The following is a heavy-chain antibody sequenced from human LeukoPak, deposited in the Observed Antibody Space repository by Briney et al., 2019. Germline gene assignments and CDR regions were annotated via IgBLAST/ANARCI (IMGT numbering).Heavy chain of an antibody. V-gene: IGHV1-2*02. CDR1: GYTFTGYY. D-gene: IGHD2-2*01. J-gene: IGHJ4*02. CDR2: INPNSGGT. CDR3: ARDSGDIVVVPAAIDY. Sequence: ASVKLSCKASGYTFTGYYIHWVRQAPGQGLKWMGWINPNSGGTNYAQKFQGRVTMTRDTSISTAYMELSRLRSDDTVVYYCARDSGDIVVVPAAIDYWGQGTLVTLSS.